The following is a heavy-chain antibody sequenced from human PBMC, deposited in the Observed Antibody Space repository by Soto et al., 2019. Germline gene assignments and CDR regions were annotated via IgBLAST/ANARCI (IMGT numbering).Heavy chain of an antibody. CDR1: GHTFTSYD. D-gene: IGHD3-16*01. CDR3: ARETVSWFDP. Sequence: QVQLVQSGAEVKKPGASVKVSCKASGHTFTSYDINWVRQATGQGLEWMGWMNPNSGNTGFAQKFQGRVTMTRNTSISTAYMELSSLKYEDTAVYYCARETVSWFDPWGQGTLVTVSS. V-gene: IGHV1-8*01. CDR2: MNPNSGNT. J-gene: IGHJ5*02.